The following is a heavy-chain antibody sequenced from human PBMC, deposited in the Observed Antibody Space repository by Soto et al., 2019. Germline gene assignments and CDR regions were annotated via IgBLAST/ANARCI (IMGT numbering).Heavy chain of an antibody. CDR2: IYPGDSDT. Sequence: GESLKIACKGSGYSFTSYWIGWVRQMPGKGLEWMGIIYPGDSDTRYSPSFQGQVTISADKSISTAYLQWSRLKASDTAMYYCARAGGYSGYHTGLGPLDFDYWGQGALVSVSS. D-gene: IGHD5-12*01. J-gene: IGHJ4*02. CDR3: ARAGGYSGYHTGLGPLDFDY. V-gene: IGHV5-51*01. CDR1: GYSFTSYW.